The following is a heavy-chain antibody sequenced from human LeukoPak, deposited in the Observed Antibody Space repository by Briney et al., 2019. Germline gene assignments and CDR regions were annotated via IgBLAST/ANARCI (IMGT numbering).Heavy chain of an antibody. CDR1: GFTVRSIY. Sequence: PGGSLRLSCAVSGFTVRSIYMTWVRQAPGKGLEWVSSFYSGGSSYYADSVKGRFIISRDSSTDTLYLQMNSLRVEDTAVYFCARDRGYGYGFFDYWGQGTLVTVSS. V-gene: IGHV3-53*01. J-gene: IGHJ4*02. CDR2: FYSGGSS. CDR3: ARDRGYGYGFFDY. D-gene: IGHD5-18*01.